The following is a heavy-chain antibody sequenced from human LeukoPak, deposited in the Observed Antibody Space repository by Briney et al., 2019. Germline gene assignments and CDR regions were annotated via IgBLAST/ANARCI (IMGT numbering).Heavy chain of an antibody. CDR1: GGSFSGCY. D-gene: IGHD5-24*01. CDR2: INHSGST. V-gene: IGHV4-34*01. J-gene: IGHJ4*02. CDR3: ARRARWLQLRLGFDY. Sequence: SETLSLTCAVYGGSFSGCYWTWIRQPPGKGLEWIGEINHSGSTNYNPSLKSRVTISVDTSKNQFSLKLSSVTAADTAVYYCARRARWLQLRLGFDYWGQGTLVTVSS.